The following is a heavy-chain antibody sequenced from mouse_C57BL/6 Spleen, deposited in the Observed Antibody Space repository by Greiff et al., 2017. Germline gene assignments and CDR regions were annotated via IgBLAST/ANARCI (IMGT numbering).Heavy chain of an antibody. J-gene: IGHJ3*01. Sequence: VQLKQSGAELVRPGASVKLSCTASGFNIKDDYMHWVKQRPEQGLEWIGWIDPENGDTEYASKFQGKATITADTSSNTAYLQLSSLTSEDTAVYYCTTPWEGGFAYWGQGTLVTVSA. V-gene: IGHV14-4*01. CDR1: GFNIKDDY. CDR3: TTPWEGGFAY. CDR2: IDPENGDT. D-gene: IGHD4-1*01.